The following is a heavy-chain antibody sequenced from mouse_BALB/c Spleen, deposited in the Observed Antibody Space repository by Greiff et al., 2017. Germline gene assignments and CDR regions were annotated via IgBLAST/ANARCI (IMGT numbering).Heavy chain of an antibody. CDR1: GYSITSGYY. CDR3: ARGYGNYVWFAY. CDR2: ISYDGSN. D-gene: IGHD2-1*01. J-gene: IGHJ3*01. V-gene: IGHV3-6*02. Sequence: EVQLVESGLGLVKPSQSLSLTCSVTGYSITSGYYWNWIRQFPGNKLEWMGYISYDGSNNYNPSLKNRISITRDTSKNQFFLKLNSVTTEDTATYYCARGYGNYVWFAYWGQGTLVTVSA.